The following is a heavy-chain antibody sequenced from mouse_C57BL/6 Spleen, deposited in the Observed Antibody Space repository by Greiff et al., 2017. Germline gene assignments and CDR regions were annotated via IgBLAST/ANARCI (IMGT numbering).Heavy chain of an antibody. CDR3: AKKGYDGYYEDAMDY. CDR2: IWRGGST. Sequence: QVQLKESGPGLVQPSQSLSITCTVSGFSLTSYGVHWVRQSPGKGLEWLGVIWRGGSTDYNAAFMSRLSITKDNSKSQVFFKMNSLQADDTAIYYCAKKGYDGYYEDAMDYWGQGTSVTVSS. J-gene: IGHJ4*01. D-gene: IGHD2-3*01. CDR1: GFSLTSYG. V-gene: IGHV2-5*01.